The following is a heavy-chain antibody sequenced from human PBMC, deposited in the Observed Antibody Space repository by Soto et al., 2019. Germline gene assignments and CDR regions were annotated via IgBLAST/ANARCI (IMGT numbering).Heavy chain of an antibody. D-gene: IGHD6-6*01. V-gene: IGHV1-69*13. CDR3: ARVGYSSSSVDY. Sequence: SVKVSCKASGGTFSSYAISWVRQAPGQGLEWMEGIIPIFGTANYAQKFQGRVTITADESTSTAYMELSGLRSEDTAVYYCARVGYSSSSVDYWGQGTLVTVSS. J-gene: IGHJ4*02. CDR1: GGTFSSYA. CDR2: IIPIFGTA.